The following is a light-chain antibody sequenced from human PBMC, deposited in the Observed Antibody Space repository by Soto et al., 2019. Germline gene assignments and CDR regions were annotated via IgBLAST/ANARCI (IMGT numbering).Light chain of an antibody. J-gene: IGLJ1*01. CDR1: SSDVGGYNY. CDR3: SSYRGSSTAFV. Sequence: QSALTQPASVSGSPGQSITISCTGSSSDVGGYNYVSWYRQHPGKAPQLMIYEVSNRPSGVSQRFSGSQSGNTASLTISGLQAEDEADYYCSSYRGSSTAFVFGSGTKLTVL. V-gene: IGLV2-14*01. CDR2: EVS.